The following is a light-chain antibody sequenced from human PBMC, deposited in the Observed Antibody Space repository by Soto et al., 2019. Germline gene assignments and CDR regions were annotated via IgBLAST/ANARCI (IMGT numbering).Light chain of an antibody. CDR3: AAWDDSLSGENVV. CDR2: RNN. Sequence: QSVLTQPPSASGTPGQRVTISCSGSSSNIGSNYVYWYQQLPGTAPKLLIYRNNQRPSGVPDRFFGSKSGTSASLAISGLRSEDEADYYCAAWDDSLSGENVVFGGGTKLTVL. J-gene: IGLJ2*01. V-gene: IGLV1-47*01. CDR1: SSNIGSNY.